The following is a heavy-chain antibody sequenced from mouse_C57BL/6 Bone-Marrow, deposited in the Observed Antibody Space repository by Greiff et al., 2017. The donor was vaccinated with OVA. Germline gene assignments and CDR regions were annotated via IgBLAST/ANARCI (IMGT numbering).Heavy chain of an antibody. V-gene: IGHV1-81*01. J-gene: IGHJ4*01. CDR2: IYPRSGNT. D-gene: IGHD2-4*01. CDR3: ARERLVNYDYDGYAMDY. CDR1: GYTFTSYG. Sequence: QVQLQQSGAELARPGASVKLSCKASGYTFTSYGISWVKQRTGQGLEWIGEIYPRSGNTYYNVKFKGKATLTADNSSSTAYMVLSSLTSEDSAVYFCARERLVNYDYDGYAMDYWGQGTSVTVSS.